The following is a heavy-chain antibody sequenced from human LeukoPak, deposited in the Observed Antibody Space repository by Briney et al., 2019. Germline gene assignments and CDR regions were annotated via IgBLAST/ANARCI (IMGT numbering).Heavy chain of an antibody. CDR2: INPNSGGT. CDR3: ARDFLEDSRVDY. CDR1: GYTFTGYY. V-gene: IGHV1-2*02. J-gene: IGHJ4*02. D-gene: IGHD3-3*01. Sequence: ASVKVSCKASGYTFTGYYMHWVRQAPGQGLEWMGWINPNSGGTNYAQKFQGRVTMTRDTSISTAYMELSRLRSDDTAVYYCARDFLEDSRVDYWGQGTLVTVSS.